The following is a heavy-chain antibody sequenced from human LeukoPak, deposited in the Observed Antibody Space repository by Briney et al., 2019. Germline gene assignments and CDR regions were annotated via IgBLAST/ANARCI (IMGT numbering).Heavy chain of an antibody. D-gene: IGHD2-2*01. CDR1: GFTFSSYS. V-gene: IGHV3-48*01. J-gene: IGHJ4*02. CDR3: ARDGNFGRKILKNCSSTSCSILFDY. CDR2: ISSSSSTI. Sequence: PGGSLRLSCAASGFTFSSYSMNWVRQAPGKGLEWVSYISSSSSTIYYADSVKGRFTISRDNAKNSLYLQMNSLRAEDTAVYYCARDGNFGRKILKNCSSTSCSILFDYWGQGTLVTVSS.